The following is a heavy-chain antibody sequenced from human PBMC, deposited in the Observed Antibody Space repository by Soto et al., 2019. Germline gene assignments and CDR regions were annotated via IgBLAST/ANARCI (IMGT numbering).Heavy chain of an antibody. CDR2: IIPIFGTA. J-gene: IGHJ5*02. CDR3: ARGSMIFGVLHNWFEP. V-gene: IGHV1-69*13. D-gene: IGHD3-3*01. Sequence: ASVKVSCKASGCTSSSYAISWVRQAPGQGLEWMGGIIPIFGTANYAQKFQGRVTITADESTSTAYMELSSLRSEDTAVYYCARGSMIFGVLHNWFEPWGQGTLVSVSS. CDR1: GCTSSSYA.